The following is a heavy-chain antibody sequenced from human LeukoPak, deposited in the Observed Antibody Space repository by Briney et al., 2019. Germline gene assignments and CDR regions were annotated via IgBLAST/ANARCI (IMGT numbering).Heavy chain of an antibody. Sequence: GGSLRLSCAASGFSFSSYSMNWVRQAPGKGLEWVSYISTSSTINYADSVKGRFTISRDNAKSSQDLQMNSLRDEDTAIYYCARDSGSYSYFALDVWGQGTTVTVSS. V-gene: IGHV3-48*02. J-gene: IGHJ6*02. CDR2: ISTSSTI. CDR3: ARDSGSYSYFALDV. D-gene: IGHD1-26*01. CDR1: GFSFSSYS.